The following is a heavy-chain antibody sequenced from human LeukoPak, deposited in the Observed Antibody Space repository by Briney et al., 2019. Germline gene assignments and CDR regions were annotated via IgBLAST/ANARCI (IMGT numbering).Heavy chain of an antibody. Sequence: SETLSLTCTVSGGSISSYYWSWIRQPPGKGLGWIGYIYYSGSTNYNPSLKSRVTISVDTPTNQFSLKLRSVTAAATAVYYCARADYYDSSGYYGAFHIWGQGTMVTVSS. V-gene: IGHV4-59*01. D-gene: IGHD3-22*01. J-gene: IGHJ3*02. CDR1: GGSISSYY. CDR2: IYYSGST. CDR3: ARADYYDSSGYYGAFHI.